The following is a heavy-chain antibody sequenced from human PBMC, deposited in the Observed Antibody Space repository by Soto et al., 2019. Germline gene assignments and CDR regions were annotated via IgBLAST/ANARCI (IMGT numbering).Heavy chain of an antibody. Sequence: GGSLRLSCAASGFTFRDYYMSWIRQAPGKGLEWISYISISGSSIYYADSVKGRFTISRDDAKNSLYLQMNILRAEDTAVYYCAKEADISGYYPDYWGQGTQVTVSS. D-gene: IGHD3-22*01. CDR3: AKEADISGYYPDY. CDR2: ISISGSSI. J-gene: IGHJ4*02. CDR1: GFTFRDYY. V-gene: IGHV3-11*01.